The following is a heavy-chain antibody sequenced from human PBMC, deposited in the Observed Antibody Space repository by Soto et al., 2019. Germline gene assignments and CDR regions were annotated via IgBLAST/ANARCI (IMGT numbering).Heavy chain of an antibody. V-gene: IGHV1-69*13. CDR1: GGTFSSYA. CDR3: ARGECHSSSCNPFDY. Sequence: GASVKVSCKASGGTFSSYAISWVRQAPGQGLEWMGGIIPIFGTANYAQKFQGRVTITADESTSTAYMELSSLRSEDTAVYYCARGECHSSSCNPFDYWGQGTLVTVSS. CDR2: IIPIFGTA. D-gene: IGHD6-13*01. J-gene: IGHJ4*02.